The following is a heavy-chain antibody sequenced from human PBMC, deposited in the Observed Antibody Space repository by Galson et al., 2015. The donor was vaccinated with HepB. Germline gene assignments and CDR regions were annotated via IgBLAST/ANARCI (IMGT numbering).Heavy chain of an antibody. CDR3: ARGSGWYDY. J-gene: IGHJ4*02. V-gene: IGHV3-11*05. Sequence: GRFTISRDNAKNSLDLQMSSLRAEDTALYYCARGSGWYDYWGQGTLVTVSS. D-gene: IGHD6-19*01.